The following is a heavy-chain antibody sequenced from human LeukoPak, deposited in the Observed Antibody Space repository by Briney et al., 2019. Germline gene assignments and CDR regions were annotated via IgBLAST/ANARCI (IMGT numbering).Heavy chain of an antibody. CDR3: ARLGYGSGTPYYYFYMDD. J-gene: IGHJ6*03. D-gene: IGHD3-10*01. Sequence: PSETLSLTCTVPDGSISGYYCSWIRQPPGKGLEWIGYINYVGGTNYNPSLRSRVTFSRDTSKNQFSLKLRSVTAADTAVYFCARLGYGSGTPYYYFYMDDWGTGTTVTVSS. CDR2: INYVGGT. V-gene: IGHV4-59*01. CDR1: DGSISGYY.